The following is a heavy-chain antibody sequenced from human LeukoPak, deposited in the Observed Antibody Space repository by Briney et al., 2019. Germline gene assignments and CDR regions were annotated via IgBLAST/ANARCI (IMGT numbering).Heavy chain of an antibody. D-gene: IGHD5-24*01. CDR1: GFIYSNYV. Sequence: PGGSLRLSCGASGFIYSNYVMSWVRQAPGKGLEWVSGISGSGGSTYYADSVKGRFTISRDNSKNTLYLQMNSLRVEDTAVYYCARTRWLQVYFDYWGQGTLVTVSS. V-gene: IGHV3-23*01. CDR2: ISGSGGST. CDR3: ARTRWLQVYFDY. J-gene: IGHJ4*02.